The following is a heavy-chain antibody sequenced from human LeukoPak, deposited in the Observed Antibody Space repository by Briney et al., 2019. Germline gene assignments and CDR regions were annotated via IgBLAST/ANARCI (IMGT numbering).Heavy chain of an antibody. D-gene: IGHD1-26*01. V-gene: IGHV3-33*06. CDR1: GITFNKNT. CDR2: ICSDGSQK. J-gene: IGHJ4*02. Sequence: GGSLRLSCAASGITFNKNTFHWVRQAPGKGLEWVADICSDGSQKYYVDSVKGRFTISRDNSKDTLYLQMDSLRVDERGVYYCLKESTGGAIFDYWGQGTLVIVSS. CDR3: LKESTGGAIFDY.